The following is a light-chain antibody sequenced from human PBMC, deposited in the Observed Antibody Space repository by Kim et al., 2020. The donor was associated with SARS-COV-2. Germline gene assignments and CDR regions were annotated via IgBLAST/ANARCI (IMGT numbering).Light chain of an antibody. CDR1: QTVTGR. Sequence: LSVSPGERPTLSCRPSQTVTGRLAWYQQKSGQAPRLVMYDVSTRASGIPARFSGSGSGTEFTLTISSLESEDFAVYYCQQYHNYYTFGQGTKLEI. CDR3: QQYHNYYT. CDR2: DVS. J-gene: IGKJ2*01. V-gene: IGKV3-15*01.